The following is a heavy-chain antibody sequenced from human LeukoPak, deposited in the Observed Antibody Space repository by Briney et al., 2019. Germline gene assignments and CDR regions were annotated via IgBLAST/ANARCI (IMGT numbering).Heavy chain of an antibody. CDR2: ICSGGGST. D-gene: IGHD2-15*01. CDR3: ARQLGYCSDGSCYFDY. J-gene: IGHJ4*02. Sequence: PGGSLRLSCAASGFTFSNYAMGWVRQAPGRGLEWVSAICSGGGSTYYAYFVKGRFTSSRDNSKNTLHLQMNSLRAEDTAVYHCARQLGYCSDGSCYFDYWGQGTLVTVSS. CDR1: GFTFSNYA. V-gene: IGHV3-23*03.